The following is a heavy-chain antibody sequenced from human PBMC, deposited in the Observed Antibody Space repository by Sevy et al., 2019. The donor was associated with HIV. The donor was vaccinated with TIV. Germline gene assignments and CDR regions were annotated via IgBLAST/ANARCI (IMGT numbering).Heavy chain of an antibody. D-gene: IGHD3-10*01. CDR3: AKEALTYYSVPGSYLAGAFDI. CDR1: GFSFSDYG. CDR2: ISATGGST. V-gene: IGHV3-23*01. Sequence: GGSLRLSCEVAGFSFSDYGMTWVRQAPWKGLEWVSSISATGGSTYYADFVDGRFTVSRDNSKNTVYLYMDGLRAEDTAVYYCAKEALTYYSVPGSYLAGAFDIWGQGTMVTVSS. J-gene: IGHJ3*02.